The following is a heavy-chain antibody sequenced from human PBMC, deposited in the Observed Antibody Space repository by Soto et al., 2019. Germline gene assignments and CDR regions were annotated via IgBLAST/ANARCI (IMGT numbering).Heavy chain of an antibody. J-gene: IGHJ6*02. D-gene: IGHD6-13*01. CDR2: IYYSGST. V-gene: IGHV4-31*03. Sequence: ASETLSLTCTVSGGSISSGGYYWSWIRQHPGKGLEWIGYIYYSGSTYYNPSIKSRVTISVDTSKNQFSLKLSSVTAADTAVYYCATIHSSSWTGYYYYGMDVWGQGTTVTVSS. CDR3: ATIHSSSWTGYYYYGMDV. CDR1: GGSISSGGYY.